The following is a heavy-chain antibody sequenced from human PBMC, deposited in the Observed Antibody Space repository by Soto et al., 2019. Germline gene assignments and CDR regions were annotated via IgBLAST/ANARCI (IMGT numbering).Heavy chain of an antibody. D-gene: IGHD2-21*02. CDR2: IYWDDDN. CDR3: AHKATATFTARVFDY. Sequence: QITLKESGPTLVKPTQTLTLTCTFSGFSLSTSGVGVGWIRQPPGKDLEWLAVIYWDDDNRYSPSLRSRLTFTKDTSKNQVVLTMTNMDPEDTATYYCAHKATATFTARVFDYWGQGLLVTVSS. V-gene: IGHV2-5*02. J-gene: IGHJ4*02. CDR1: GFSLSTSGVG.